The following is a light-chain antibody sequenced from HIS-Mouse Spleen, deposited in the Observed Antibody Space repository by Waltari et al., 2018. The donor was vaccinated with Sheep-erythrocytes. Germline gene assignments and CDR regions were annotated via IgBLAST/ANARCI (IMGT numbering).Light chain of an antibody. J-gene: IGKJ1*01. CDR2: GAS. CDR1: QSVSSN. V-gene: IGKV3-15*01. CDR3: QRYNNWPWT. Sequence: EIVMPQYPATLSVSPGERATLSCRASQSVSSNLAWYDQKPGQAPRLLIHGASTRATGIPARGRGNESRIEFALPIRILQSEDFVVYYCQRYNNWPWTFGQGTKGEIK.